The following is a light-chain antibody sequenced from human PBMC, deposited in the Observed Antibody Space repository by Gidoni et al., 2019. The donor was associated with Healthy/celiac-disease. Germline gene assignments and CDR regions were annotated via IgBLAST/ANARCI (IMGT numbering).Light chain of an antibody. Sequence: SYELTQPPSASVSPGQTASITCSGDKSGDTYACWYQQKPGQSPVLVIDQDSKRPSGIPERFSGSNSGNTATLTISGTQAMDEADYYCQAWDSSTGVFGTGTKVTVL. CDR2: QDS. V-gene: IGLV3-1*01. CDR1: KSGDTY. CDR3: QAWDSSTGV. J-gene: IGLJ1*01.